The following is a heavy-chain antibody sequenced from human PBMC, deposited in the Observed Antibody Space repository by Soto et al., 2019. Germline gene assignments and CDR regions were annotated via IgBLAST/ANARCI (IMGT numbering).Heavy chain of an antibody. Sequence: SETLSLTCAVSGYSISSGYYWGWIRQPPGKGLEWIGSIYHSGSTYYNPSLKSRVTISVDMSKNQFSLKLSSVTAADTAVYYCARDDASDFWSGYYTGGNWFDPWGQGTLVTVSS. CDR2: IYHSGST. CDR1: GYSISSGYY. CDR3: ARDDASDFWSGYYTGGNWFDP. J-gene: IGHJ5*02. V-gene: IGHV4-38-2*02. D-gene: IGHD3-3*01.